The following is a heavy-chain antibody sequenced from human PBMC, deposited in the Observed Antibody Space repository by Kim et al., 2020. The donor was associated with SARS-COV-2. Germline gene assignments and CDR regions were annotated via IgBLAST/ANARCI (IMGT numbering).Heavy chain of an antibody. J-gene: IGHJ6*02. Sequence: GESLKISCKGSGYSFTSYWISWVRQMPGKGLEWMGRIDPSDSYTNYSPSLQGHVTISADKSIRTAYLQWSSLKASDTAMYYCAGGRIYYDILTGYSGYYYGMDVWGQGTTVTVSS. D-gene: IGHD3-9*01. CDR2: IDPSDSYT. CDR3: AGGRIYYDILTGYSGYYYGMDV. CDR1: GYSFTSYW. V-gene: IGHV5-10-1*01.